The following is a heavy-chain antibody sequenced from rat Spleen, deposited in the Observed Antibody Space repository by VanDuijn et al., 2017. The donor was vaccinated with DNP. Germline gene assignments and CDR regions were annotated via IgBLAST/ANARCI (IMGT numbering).Heavy chain of an antibody. J-gene: IGHJ4*01. V-gene: IGHV2-30*01. CDR1: GFSLTSYN. Sequence: QVQLKESGPGLVQPSQTLSLTCTVSGFSLTSYNVHWVRQPTGKGLEWMGIIWTGGSTDYNSALKSRLSISRDTSKSQVFLKMNSLQTEDIATYYCARGLRVEMDAWGQGTSVTVSS. CDR3: ARGLRVEMDA. CDR2: IWTGGST. D-gene: IGHD1-7*01.